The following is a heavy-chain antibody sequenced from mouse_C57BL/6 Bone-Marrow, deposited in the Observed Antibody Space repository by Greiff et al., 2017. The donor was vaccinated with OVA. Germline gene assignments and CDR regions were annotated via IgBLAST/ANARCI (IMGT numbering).Heavy chain of an antibody. Sequence: VQLKQSGTVLARPGASVKMSCKTSGYTFTSYWMHWVKQRPGQGLEWIGAIYPGNSDTSYNQKFKGKAKLTAVTSASTAYMELSSLTNEDSAVYYCTRGSTMVTYYAMDYWGQGTSVTVSS. V-gene: IGHV1-5*01. D-gene: IGHD2-2*01. CDR2: IYPGNSDT. CDR1: GYTFTSYW. CDR3: TRGSTMVTYYAMDY. J-gene: IGHJ4*01.